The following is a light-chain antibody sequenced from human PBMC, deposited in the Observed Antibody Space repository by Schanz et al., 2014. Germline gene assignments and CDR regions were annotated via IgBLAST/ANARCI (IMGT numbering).Light chain of an antibody. V-gene: IGKV3-20*01. CDR1: QSVTSSY. Sequence: EIVLTQSPGTLSLSPGERATLSCRASQSVTSSYLAWYQHNPGQAPRLLIYGASSRATGIPDRFSGSGSGTDFTLTINGLEPEDSAVYYCQHYGSSPLTFGGGTKVEIK. CDR2: GAS. CDR3: QHYGSSPLT. J-gene: IGKJ4*01.